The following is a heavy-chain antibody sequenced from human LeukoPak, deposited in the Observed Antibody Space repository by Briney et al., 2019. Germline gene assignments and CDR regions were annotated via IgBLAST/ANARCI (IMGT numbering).Heavy chain of an antibody. Sequence: PSGTLSLTCAVSGGSISSNNWWSWVRQPPGKGLEWIGEIYHSGNINSNPSLTSRVTISVDTSKNQFSLKLSSVTAADTAVYYCARQSNYYGSGSYYARGRRGYFDYWGQGTLVTVSS. V-gene: IGHV4-4*02. CDR2: IYHSGNI. CDR3: ARQSNYYGSGSYYARGRRGYFDY. D-gene: IGHD3-10*01. CDR1: GGSISSNNW. J-gene: IGHJ4*02.